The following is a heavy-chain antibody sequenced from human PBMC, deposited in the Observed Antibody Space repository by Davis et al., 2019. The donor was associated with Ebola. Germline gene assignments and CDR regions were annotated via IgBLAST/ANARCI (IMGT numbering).Heavy chain of an antibody. J-gene: IGHJ4*02. Sequence: SQTLSLTCAVYGGSFSGYYWSWIRQPPGKGLEWIGEINHSGSTNYNPSLKSRVTISVDTSKNQFSLKLSSVTAADTAVYYCAGGSRGWAFDYWGQGTLVTVSS. CDR1: GGSFSGYY. V-gene: IGHV4-34*01. D-gene: IGHD6-19*01. CDR2: INHSGST. CDR3: AGGSRGWAFDY.